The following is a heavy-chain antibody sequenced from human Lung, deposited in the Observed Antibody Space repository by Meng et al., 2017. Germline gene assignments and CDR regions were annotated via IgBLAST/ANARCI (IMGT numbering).Heavy chain of an antibody. CDR1: GYPFPDYW. V-gene: IGHV1-2*06. Sequence: LGTSGLEVEKRGAQGQGSCKASGYPFPDYWLHWVRRAPGQGLEWMGRINPKSGDTHYAQRFQGRVTMTGDTSISTAYMELSGLRSDDTAMYYCARDEDISAAGKLFGDYWGQGTLVTVSS. D-gene: IGHD6-13*01. CDR3: ARDEDISAAGKLFGDY. J-gene: IGHJ4*02. CDR2: INPKSGDT.